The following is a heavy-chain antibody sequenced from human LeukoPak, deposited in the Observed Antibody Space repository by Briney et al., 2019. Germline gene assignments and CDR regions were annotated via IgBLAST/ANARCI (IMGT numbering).Heavy chain of an antibody. D-gene: IGHD6-25*01. V-gene: IGHV3-66*01. J-gene: IGHJ4*02. CDR1: GFTFSSFA. CDR3: AKDESPRIAADKY. CDR2: IYSGGST. Sequence: GGSLRLSCAASGFTFSSFAMSWVRQAPGKGLEWVSVIYSGGSTYYADSVKGRFTISRDNSKNTLYLQMNSLRAEDTAVYYCAKDESPRIAADKYWGQGTLVTVSS.